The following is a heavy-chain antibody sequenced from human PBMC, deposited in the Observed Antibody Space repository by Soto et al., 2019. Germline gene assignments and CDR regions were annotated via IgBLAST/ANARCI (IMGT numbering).Heavy chain of an antibody. CDR2: VSFDGSNK. V-gene: IGHV3-30-3*01. CDR3: ARDQTGITTTGGGRIDH. J-gene: IGHJ4*02. D-gene: IGHD1-20*01. Sequence: QVQLVESGGGVVQPGRSLRLSCAASGFTFSTHAMHWVRQAPGKGLECVAIVSFDGSNKYYADSVKGRFTISRDNSKNTLDLQRSGRTPEDTAGYYCARDQTGITTTGGGRIDHWGQGTLVTVSS. CDR1: GFTFSTHA.